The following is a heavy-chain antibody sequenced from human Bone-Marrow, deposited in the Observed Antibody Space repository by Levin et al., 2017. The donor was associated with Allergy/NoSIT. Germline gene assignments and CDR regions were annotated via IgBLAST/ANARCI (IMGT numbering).Heavy chain of an antibody. CDR1: GDSVSSNTAV. CDR2: TYYRSKWFN. V-gene: IGHV6-1*01. CDR3: LRATGKNWFDP. D-gene: IGHD5-12*01. J-gene: IGHJ5*02. Sequence: KTSETLSLTCAISGDSVSSNTAVWNWIRQSPSRGLEWLGRTYYRSKWFNDYAVSVRGRATINPDTSKNQFSLQLDSVTPEDTAVYYCLRATGKNWFDPWGQGTLVTVSS.